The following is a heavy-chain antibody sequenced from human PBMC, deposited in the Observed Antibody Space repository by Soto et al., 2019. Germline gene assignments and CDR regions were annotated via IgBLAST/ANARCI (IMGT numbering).Heavy chain of an antibody. CDR3: ARDLAARAGVEEYYFDC. CDR1: GFTFSSYG. Sequence: PGGSLRLSCAASGFTFSSYGMHWVRQAPGKGLEWVAVIWYDGSNKYYADSVKGRFAISRDNSKNTLYLQMNSLRAEDTAVYYCARDLAARAGVEEYYFDCWGQGTLVTVSS. J-gene: IGHJ4*02. CDR2: IWYDGSNK. V-gene: IGHV3-33*01. D-gene: IGHD6-6*01.